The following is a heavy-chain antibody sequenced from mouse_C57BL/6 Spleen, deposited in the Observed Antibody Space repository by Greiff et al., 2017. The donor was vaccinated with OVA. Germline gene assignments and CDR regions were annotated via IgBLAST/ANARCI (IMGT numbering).Heavy chain of an antibody. CDR1: GYSITSGYY. CDR3: ARDSSGYTY. J-gene: IGHJ2*01. Sequence: EVQRVESGPGLVKPSQSLSLTCSVTGYSITSGYYWNWIRQFPGNKLEWMGYISYDGSNNYNPSLKNRISITRDTSKNQFFLKLNSVTTEDTATYYCARDSSGYTYWGQGTTLTVSS. D-gene: IGHD3-2*02. V-gene: IGHV3-6*01. CDR2: ISYDGSN.